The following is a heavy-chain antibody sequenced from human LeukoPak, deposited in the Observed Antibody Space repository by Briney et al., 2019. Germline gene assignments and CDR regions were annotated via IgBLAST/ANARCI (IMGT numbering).Heavy chain of an antibody. CDR2: ISGSGGST. Sequence: GGSLRLSCAASGFTFSSYAMSWVRQAPGKGLEWVSAISGSGGSTYYADSVKGRFTISRDNSKNTLYLQMNSLRAEDTAVYYCARGPRQWLVPRGAFDIWGQGTMVTVSS. J-gene: IGHJ3*02. V-gene: IGHV3-23*01. D-gene: IGHD6-19*01. CDR1: GFTFSSYA. CDR3: ARGPRQWLVPRGAFDI.